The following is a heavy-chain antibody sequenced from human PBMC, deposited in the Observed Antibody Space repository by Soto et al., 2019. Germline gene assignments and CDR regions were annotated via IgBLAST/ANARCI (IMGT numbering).Heavy chain of an antibody. CDR2: ISGSGGST. CDR3: SKELRHYYVASTSLSFFDY. J-gene: IGHJ4*03. V-gene: IGHV3-23*01. Sequence: GESLRLSCAATGATFRTNAISWVRQAPGKGLEWVSGISGSGGSTYYADSVKGRFTISRDNSKNTRYLQMNSLRAVATSVDYCSKELRHYYVASTSLSFFDYWGRGT. CDR1: GATFRTNA. D-gene: IGHD3-10*02.